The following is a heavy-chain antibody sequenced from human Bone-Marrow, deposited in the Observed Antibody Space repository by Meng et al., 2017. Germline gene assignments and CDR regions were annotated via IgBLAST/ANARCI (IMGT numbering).Heavy chain of an antibody. V-gene: IGHV1-69*06. CDR3: ARGGYSYGLVGIFDY. CDR1: GYTFTCYY. Sequence: QVQLVQAGAEVKKPGSSVKVSCKASGYTFTCYYMHWVRQAPGQGLEWMGGIIPIFGTANYAQKFQGRVTITADKSTSTAYMELSSLRSEDTAVYYCARGGYSYGLVGIFDYWGQGTLVTVSS. CDR2: IIPIFGTA. D-gene: IGHD5-18*01. J-gene: IGHJ4*02.